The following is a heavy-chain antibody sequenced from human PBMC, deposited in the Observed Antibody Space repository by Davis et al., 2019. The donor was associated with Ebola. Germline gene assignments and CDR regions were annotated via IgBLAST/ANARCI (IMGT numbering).Heavy chain of an antibody. J-gene: IGHJ4*02. CDR3: ARDGRTYYYDSSGYWAADYFDY. D-gene: IGHD3-22*01. CDR1: GFTFSDYY. CDR2: ISSSGSTI. Sequence: GGSLRLFCAASGFTFSDYYMSWIRQAPGKGLEWVSYISSSGSTIYYADSVKGRFTISRDNAKNSLYLQMNSLRAEDTAVYYCARDGRTYYYDSSGYWAADYFDYWGQGTLVTVSS. V-gene: IGHV3-11*01.